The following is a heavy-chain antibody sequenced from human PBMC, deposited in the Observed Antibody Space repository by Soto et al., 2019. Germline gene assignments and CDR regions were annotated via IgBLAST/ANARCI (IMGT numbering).Heavy chain of an antibody. CDR3: ARGGNGRYYYYGLDV. J-gene: IGHJ6*02. V-gene: IGHV4-61*01. D-gene: IGHD1-26*01. Sequence: LSLTCTVSGGSVRSDSYYWSWIRQPPGKGLEYIGYIYNSGSTNYNPSLKTRVTISLDTSKNQFSLKLSSVTAADTAVYYCARGGNGRYYYYGLDVWGQGTTVTVSS. CDR1: GGSVRSDSYY. CDR2: IYNSGST.